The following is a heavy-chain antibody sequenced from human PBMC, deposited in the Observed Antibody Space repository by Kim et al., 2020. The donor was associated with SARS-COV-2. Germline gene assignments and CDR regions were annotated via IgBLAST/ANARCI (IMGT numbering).Heavy chain of an antibody. CDR3: ARDLVTPMTGIAGAGRDGMDV. CDR2: ISTSSSYT. J-gene: IGHJ6*02. V-gene: IGHV3-21*01. D-gene: IGHD6-13*01. CDR1: GFTFNSYS. Sequence: GGSLRLSCAASGFTFNSYSMNWVRQAPGKGLEWVSSISTSSSYTYYADSVKGRFTISRDNAKNSLFLQMNSLRAGDTAVYYCARDLVTPMTGIAGAGRDGMDVWGQGTTVTVSS.